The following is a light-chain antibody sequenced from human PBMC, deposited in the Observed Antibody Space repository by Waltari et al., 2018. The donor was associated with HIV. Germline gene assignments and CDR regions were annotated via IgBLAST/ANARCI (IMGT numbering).Light chain of an antibody. J-gene: IGLJ2*01. V-gene: IGLV3-1*01. CDR2: KDS. CDR1: KLGDQY. Sequence: SYELTQPPSVSVSPGQTASITCSGDKLGDQYTCWYQQKPGQSPVLVIYKDSKRPSGIPERFSGSNSGNTATLTISGTQAMDEADYYCQAWDSSTPKVFGGGTKLTVL. CDR3: QAWDSSTPKV.